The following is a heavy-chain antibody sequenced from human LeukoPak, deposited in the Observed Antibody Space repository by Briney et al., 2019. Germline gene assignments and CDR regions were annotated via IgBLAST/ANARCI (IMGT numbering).Heavy chain of an antibody. D-gene: IGHD3-22*01. V-gene: IGHV3-53*01. CDR3: ASEGWLPGIDAFDI. Sequence: GGSLRLSCAASGFTLSSNYMSWVRQAPGKGLEWVSVIYSGGSTYYADSVKGRCTISRDNSKNTLYLQMNSLRAEDTAVYYCASEGWLPGIDAFDIWGQGTMVTVSS. CDR1: GFTLSSNY. J-gene: IGHJ3*02. CDR2: IYSGGST.